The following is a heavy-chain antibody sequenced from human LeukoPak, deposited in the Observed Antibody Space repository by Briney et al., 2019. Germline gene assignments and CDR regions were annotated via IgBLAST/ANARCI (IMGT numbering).Heavy chain of an antibody. J-gene: IGHJ5*02. Sequence: GGSLRLSCGASGFTFTTHWIHWIRQAPGKGLVWVSRIKPDGSDTNYADSVKGRFTISRDNAKNTVYLQMNSLRAEDTAVYYCAKDSRRTRYSYGYGWFDPWGQGTLVTVSS. CDR3: AKDSRRTRYSYGYGWFDP. V-gene: IGHV3-74*01. D-gene: IGHD5-18*01. CDR2: IKPDGSDT. CDR1: GFTFTTHW.